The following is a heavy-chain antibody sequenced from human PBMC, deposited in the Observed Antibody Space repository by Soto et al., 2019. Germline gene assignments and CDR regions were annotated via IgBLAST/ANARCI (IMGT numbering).Heavy chain of an antibody. J-gene: IGHJ4*02. Sequence: SETLSLTCTVSSGSISSTIYSWDWIRQPPGKGLEWIGSIFYSGSTYYNPSLKSRVTISVDTSKNQFSLTLTSVTAADTAVYYCARHYYGSVTYYPPGYWGPGTLVTVSS. CDR1: SGSISSTIYS. V-gene: IGHV4-39*01. CDR3: ARHYYGSVTYYPPGY. CDR2: IFYSGST. D-gene: IGHD3-22*01.